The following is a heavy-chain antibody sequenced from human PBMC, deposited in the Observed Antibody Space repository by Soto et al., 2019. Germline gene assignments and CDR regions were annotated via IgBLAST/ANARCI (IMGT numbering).Heavy chain of an antibody. Sequence: SETLSLTCAVYGGSFSGYYWSWIRQPPGKGLEWIGEINHSGSTNYNPSLKSRVTISVDTSKNQFSLKLSSVTAADTAAYYCARGRGHYVWGSYRQYYFDYWGQGTLVTVSS. D-gene: IGHD3-16*02. CDR3: ARGRGHYVWGSYRQYYFDY. V-gene: IGHV4-34*01. CDR1: GGSFSGYY. J-gene: IGHJ4*02. CDR2: INHSGST.